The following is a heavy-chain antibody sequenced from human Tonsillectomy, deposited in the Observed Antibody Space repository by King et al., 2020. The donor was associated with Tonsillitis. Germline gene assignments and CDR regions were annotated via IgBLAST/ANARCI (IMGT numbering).Heavy chain of an antibody. CDR1: GYTLTDYY. D-gene: IGHD6-13*01. CDR3: ARDPSRGAATADDAFDI. V-gene: IGHV1-2*02. Sequence: QLVQSGAEVKKPGASVKGSCKASGYTLTDYYMHWVRQAPGQGREWMGWINAKSGGTNDAQKFQGRVTMTRATAISTAYMELSRVRSDDTAVYYCARDPSRGAATADDAFDIWGQGTMVTVS. J-gene: IGHJ3*02. CDR2: INAKSGGT.